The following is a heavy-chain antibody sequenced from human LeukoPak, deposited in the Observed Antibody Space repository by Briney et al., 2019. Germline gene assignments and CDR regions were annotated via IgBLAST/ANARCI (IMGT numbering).Heavy chain of an antibody. J-gene: IGHJ5*02. CDR3: ARDVELELRFGGWFDP. D-gene: IGHD1-7*01. CDR2: ISAYNGNT. Sequence: ASVKVSCKASGYTFTSYGISWVRQAPGQGLEWMGWISAYNGNTNYAQKPQGRVTMTTDTSTSTAYMELRSLRSDDTAVYYCARDVELELRFGGWFDPWGQGTLVTVSS. CDR1: GYTFTSYG. V-gene: IGHV1-18*01.